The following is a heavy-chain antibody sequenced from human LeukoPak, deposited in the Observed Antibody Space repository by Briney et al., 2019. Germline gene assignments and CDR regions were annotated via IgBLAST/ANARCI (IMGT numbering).Heavy chain of an antibody. Sequence: GGSLRLSCAASGFTFSSYGVHWVRQAPGKGLEWVAVIWYDGSNKYYADSVKGRFTISRDNSKNTLYLQMNSLRAEDTAVYYCAKAKRPYYYDSSGPPSPWGQGTLVTVSS. CDR2: IWYDGSNK. J-gene: IGHJ5*02. CDR1: GFTFSSYG. V-gene: IGHV3-33*06. D-gene: IGHD3-22*01. CDR3: AKAKRPYYYDSSGPPSP.